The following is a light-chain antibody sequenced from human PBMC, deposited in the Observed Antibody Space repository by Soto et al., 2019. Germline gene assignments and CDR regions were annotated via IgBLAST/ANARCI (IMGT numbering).Light chain of an antibody. CDR2: GSS. V-gene: IGKV3-15*01. Sequence: EIVMTQSPATLSVSPGERATLSCRASQSVSSNLAWYQQKPGQAPRLLIYGSSTKDTGIPSRFSGSASGTEFTPTISSPQSEDFAIYYCPQYNNWPPWTFGQGTKVEIK. J-gene: IGKJ1*01. CDR1: QSVSSN. CDR3: PQYNNWPPWT.